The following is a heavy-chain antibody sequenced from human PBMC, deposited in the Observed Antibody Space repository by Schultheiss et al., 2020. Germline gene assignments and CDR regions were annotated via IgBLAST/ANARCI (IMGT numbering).Heavy chain of an antibody. J-gene: IGHJ4*02. CDR3: ARGVPAAAVAFDY. CDR1: GFTFSSYS. Sequence: GESLKISCAASGFTFSSYSMNWVRQAPGKGLEYVLAISSNGGSTYYADSVKGRFTISRDNSKNTLYLQMNSLRAEDTAVYYCARGVPAAAVAFDYWGQGTLVTVSS. V-gene: IGHV3-64*04. D-gene: IGHD2-2*01. CDR2: ISSNGGST.